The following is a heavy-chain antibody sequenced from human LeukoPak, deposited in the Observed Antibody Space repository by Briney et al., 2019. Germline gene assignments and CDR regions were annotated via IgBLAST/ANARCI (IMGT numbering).Heavy chain of an antibody. J-gene: IGHJ6*03. V-gene: IGHV4-34*01. Sequence: SETLSLTCAVYGGSFSGYYWSWIRQPPGKGLEWIGEINHSGSTNYNPSLKSRVTISVDTSKNQFSLKLSSVTAADTAVYYCARGLRFLEWLSRGYMDVWGKGTTVTVSS. CDR3: ARGLRFLEWLSRGYMDV. CDR1: GGSFSGYY. D-gene: IGHD3-3*01. CDR2: INHSGST.